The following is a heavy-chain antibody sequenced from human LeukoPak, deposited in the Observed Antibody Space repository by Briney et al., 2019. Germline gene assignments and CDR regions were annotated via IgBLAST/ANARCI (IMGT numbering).Heavy chain of an antibody. CDR3: ARDGARYYDSSGYLNWFDP. CDR1: GGTFSSYA. Sequence: SVKVSCKASGGTFSSYAISWVRQAPGQGLEWMGRIIPIFGTANYAQKFQGRVTITTDESTSTAYMELSSLRSEDTAVYYCARDGARYYDSSGYLNWFDPWGQRTLVTVSS. J-gene: IGHJ5*02. D-gene: IGHD3-22*01. CDR2: IIPIFGTA. V-gene: IGHV1-69*05.